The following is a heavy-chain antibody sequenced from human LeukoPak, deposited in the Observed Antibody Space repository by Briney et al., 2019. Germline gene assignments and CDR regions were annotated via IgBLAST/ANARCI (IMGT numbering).Heavy chain of an antibody. CDR3: ARVGDLFRAHRVRGLSPDFYYMDV. V-gene: IGHV4-34*01. CDR2: VNYSGST. J-gene: IGHJ6*03. Sequence: GSLRLSCAASGFTSSSYNMNWIRQPPGKGLEWIGEVNYSGSTYYNPSLKSRVITSVDTSKNQFSLKLSSVTPADTGVYHCARVGDLFRAHRVRGLSPDFYYMDVWGKGTTVTVSS. D-gene: IGHD3-10*01. CDR1: GFTSSSYN.